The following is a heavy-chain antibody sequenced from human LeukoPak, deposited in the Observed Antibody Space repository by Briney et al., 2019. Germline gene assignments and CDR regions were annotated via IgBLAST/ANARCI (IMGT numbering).Heavy chain of an antibody. Sequence: GGSLRLSCAASGFTFSDYYMSWIRQAPGKGLEWLSYISSRGKTTHFADSEKGRFSVSRDNTNNTLYVQMNSLRAEDTAVYFCARGRDGYKYWGQGTLVTVSS. CDR2: ISSRGKTT. CDR1: GFTFSDYY. CDR3: ARGRDGYKY. V-gene: IGHV3-11*01. J-gene: IGHJ4*02. D-gene: IGHD5-24*01.